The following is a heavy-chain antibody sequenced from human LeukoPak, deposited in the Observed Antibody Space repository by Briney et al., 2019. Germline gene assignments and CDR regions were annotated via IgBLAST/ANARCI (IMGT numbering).Heavy chain of an antibody. CDR3: AELGITMIGGV. CDR1: GFTFSRHG. J-gene: IGHJ6*04. CDR2: ISPSGDIL. Sequence: PGGSLRLSCAASGFTFSRHGMNWVRQAPGKGLEWVSGISPSGDILYYADSVKGQFTISRDNAKNSLYLQMNSLRAEDTAVYYCAELGITMIGGVWGKGTTVTISS. D-gene: IGHD3-10*02. V-gene: IGHV3-23*01.